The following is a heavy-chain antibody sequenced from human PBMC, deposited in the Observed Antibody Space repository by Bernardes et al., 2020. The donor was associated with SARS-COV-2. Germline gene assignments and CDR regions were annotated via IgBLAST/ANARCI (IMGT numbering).Heavy chain of an antibody. J-gene: IGHJ4*02. V-gene: IGHV3-23*01. CDR2: ISGSGGST. CDR1: GFTFSSYA. CDR3: AASQQLVYYYFDY. D-gene: IGHD6-13*01. Sequence: GGSLRLSCAASGFTFSSYAMSWVRQAPGKGLEWVSAISGSGGSTYYADSVKGRFTISRDNSKNTLYLQMNSLRAEDTAVYYCAASQQLVYYYFDYWGQGTLVTVSS.